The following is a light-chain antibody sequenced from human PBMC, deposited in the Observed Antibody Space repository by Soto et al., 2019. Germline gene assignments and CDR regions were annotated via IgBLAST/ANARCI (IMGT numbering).Light chain of an antibody. Sequence: EIVLTQSPATLALSPGEGATLSCRVSQSIGTALAWYQQRPGQGPRLLIYDASARAPGIPDRFSGSGSGTDFTLTISILEPEDFAMYFCQHRSNWPPITFGGGTKVEIK. CDR3: QHRSNWPPIT. CDR1: QSIGTA. CDR2: DAS. V-gene: IGKV3-11*01. J-gene: IGKJ4*02.